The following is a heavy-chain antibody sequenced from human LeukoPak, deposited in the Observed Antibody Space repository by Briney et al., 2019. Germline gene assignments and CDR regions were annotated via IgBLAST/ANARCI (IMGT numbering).Heavy chain of an antibody. V-gene: IGHV4-59*01. J-gene: IGHJ4*02. CDR1: GGSISNYY. CDR3: ARRPAYCGGDCYFFDF. D-gene: IGHD2-21*02. CDR2: SYYSGST. Sequence: SETLSLTCTVSGGSISNYYWSWLRQPPGKGLAWIGYSYYSGSTNYNSSLTSRITISVDTSKNQFSLKLSSVTAADTAVYYCARRPAYCGGDCYFFDFWGQGTLVTVSS.